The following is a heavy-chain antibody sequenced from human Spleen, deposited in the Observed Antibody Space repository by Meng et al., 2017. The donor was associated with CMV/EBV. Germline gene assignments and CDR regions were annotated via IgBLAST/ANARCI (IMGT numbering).Heavy chain of an antibody. J-gene: IGHJ5*02. CDR2: INHSGST. CDR3: ARGSAAGIGLFDP. V-gene: IGHV4-34*01. Sequence: GSLRLSCAVYGGSFSGYYWSWIRQPPGKGLEWIGEINHSGSTNYNPSLKSRVTISVDTSKNQFSLKLSSVTAADTAVYYCARGSAAGIGLFDPWGQGTLVTVSS. D-gene: IGHD6-13*01. CDR1: GGSFSGYY.